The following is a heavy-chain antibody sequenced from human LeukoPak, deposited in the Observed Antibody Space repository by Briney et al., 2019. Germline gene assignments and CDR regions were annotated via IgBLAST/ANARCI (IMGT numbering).Heavy chain of an antibody. Sequence: SVKVSCKASGGTFSSYAISWARQAPGQGLEWMGGIIPIFGTANYAQKFQGRVTITADESTSTAYMELSSLRSEDTAVYYCARAQRGGYCSSTSCYRIDYWGQGTLVTVSS. J-gene: IGHJ4*02. V-gene: IGHV1-69*13. CDR3: ARAQRGGYCSSTSCYRIDY. D-gene: IGHD2-2*02. CDR1: GGTFSSYA. CDR2: IIPIFGTA.